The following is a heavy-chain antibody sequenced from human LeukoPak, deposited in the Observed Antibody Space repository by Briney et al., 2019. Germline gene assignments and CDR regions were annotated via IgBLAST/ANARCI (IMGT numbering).Heavy chain of an antibody. CDR2: IRTTAEGAKYA. V-gene: IGHV3-48*02. Sequence: GGSLRLSCAASGFTFSRYWMHWVRQAPGKGLEWISNIRTTAEGAKYAYYADSVKGRVTISRDDGKNTLYLHMNSLRDDDTAVYYCATDQRYAFDYWGQGILVTVSS. J-gene: IGHJ4*02. CDR3: ATDQRYAFDY. CDR1: GFTFSRYW. D-gene: IGHD3-9*01.